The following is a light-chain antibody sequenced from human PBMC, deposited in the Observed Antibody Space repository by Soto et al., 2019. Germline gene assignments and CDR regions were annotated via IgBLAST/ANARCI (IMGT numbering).Light chain of an antibody. CDR3: ISYTSSSTHV. CDR1: NSDVGTYNF. CDR2: DVS. J-gene: IGLJ1*01. Sequence: QAVVTQPASVSGSPGQSITISCTGTNSDVGTYNFVSWYQQHPGKLPKLMIFDVSRRPSGVSDRFSGSKSGNTASLTISGLQAEDEGDYYCISYTSSSTHVFGSGTKLTVL. V-gene: IGLV2-14*03.